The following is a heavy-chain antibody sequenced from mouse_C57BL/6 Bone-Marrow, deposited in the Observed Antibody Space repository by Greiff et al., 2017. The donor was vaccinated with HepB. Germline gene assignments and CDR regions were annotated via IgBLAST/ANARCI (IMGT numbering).Heavy chain of an antibody. Sequence: VQLQQSGAELARPGASVKLSCKASGYTFTSYGISWVKQRTGQGLEWIGEIYPRSGNTYYNEKFKGKATLTADKSPSTAYMELRSLTSEDSAVYFCARALLLYYYAMDYWGQGTSVTVSS. J-gene: IGHJ4*01. CDR1: GYTFTSYG. CDR2: IYPRSGNT. CDR3: ARALLLYYYAMDY. D-gene: IGHD2-12*01. V-gene: IGHV1-81*01.